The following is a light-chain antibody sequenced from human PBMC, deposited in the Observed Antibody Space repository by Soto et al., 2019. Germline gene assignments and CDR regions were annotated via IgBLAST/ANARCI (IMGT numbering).Light chain of an antibody. CDR2: GNS. J-gene: IGLJ1*01. V-gene: IGLV1-40*01. CDR3: ASWDDSLNGPV. CDR1: SSNIGAGYD. Sequence: QSVLTQPPSVSGAPGQRVTISCTGSSSNIGAGYDVHWYQQLPGTAPKLLIHGNSNRPSGVPDRFSGSKSGTSASLAITGLQAEDGADYYCASWDDSLNGPVFGTGTKV.